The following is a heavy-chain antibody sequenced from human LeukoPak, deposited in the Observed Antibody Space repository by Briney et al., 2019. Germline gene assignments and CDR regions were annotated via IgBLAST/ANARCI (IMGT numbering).Heavy chain of an antibody. Sequence: SETLSLTCTVSGGSISSSSYYWGWIRQPPGKGLEWIGSIYYSGSTYYNPSLKSRVTISVDTSKNQFSLKLSSVTAADTAVYYCAREGYSSGWYPDCWGQGALVTVSS. V-gene: IGHV4-39*07. J-gene: IGHJ4*02. CDR3: AREGYSSGWYPDC. CDR1: GGSISSSSYY. D-gene: IGHD6-19*01. CDR2: IYYSGST.